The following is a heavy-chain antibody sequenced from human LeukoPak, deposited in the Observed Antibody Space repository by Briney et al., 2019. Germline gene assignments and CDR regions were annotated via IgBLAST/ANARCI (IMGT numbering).Heavy chain of an antibody. V-gene: IGHV1-8*01. CDR3: ARGTIAARTFFVY. D-gene: IGHD6-6*01. Sequence: ASVKVSCKASGYTFTSYDINWVRQATGQGLEWMGWMDPNSGNTGYAQKFQGRVTMTRNTSISTAYMELSSLRSEDTAVYYCARGTIAARTFFVYWGQGTLVTVSS. J-gene: IGHJ4*02. CDR1: GYTFTSYD. CDR2: MDPNSGNT.